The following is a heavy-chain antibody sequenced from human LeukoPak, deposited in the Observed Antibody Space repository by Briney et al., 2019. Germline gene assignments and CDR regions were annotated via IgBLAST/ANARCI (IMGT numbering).Heavy chain of an antibody. CDR2: ISSSSSYI. V-gene: IGHV3-21*01. CDR3: ARCIAAAGRKYYFDY. D-gene: IGHD6-13*01. J-gene: IGHJ4*02. Sequence: GGSLRLSCAASGFTFSSYSMNWVRQAPGKGLEWASSISSSSSYIYYADSVKGRFTISRDNAKNSLYLQMNSLRAEDTAVYYCARCIAAAGRKYYFDYWGQGTLVTVSS. CDR1: GFTFSSYS.